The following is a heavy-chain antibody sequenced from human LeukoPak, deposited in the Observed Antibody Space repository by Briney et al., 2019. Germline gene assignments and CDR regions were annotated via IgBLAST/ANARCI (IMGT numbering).Heavy chain of an antibody. CDR2: ISGSGGSS. V-gene: IGHV3-23*01. D-gene: IGHD3-16*01. CDR1: GFTLSNYA. Sequence: GGSLRLSCAASGFTLSNYAMTWVRQAPGKGLEWVSHISGSGGSSYHVDSVKGRFTISRDNSKNTLYLQMNSLRAEDTAVYYRARLGRYADYWGQGTLVTVSS. CDR3: ARLGRYADY. J-gene: IGHJ4*02.